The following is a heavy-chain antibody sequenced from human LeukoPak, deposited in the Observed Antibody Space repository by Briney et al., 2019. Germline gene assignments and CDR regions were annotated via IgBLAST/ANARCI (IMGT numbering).Heavy chain of an antibody. CDR1: GFTFSVSA. CDR2: VRSKANTYAT. CDR3: AKATGYLL. J-gene: IGHJ4*02. D-gene: IGHD1-14*01. V-gene: IGHV3-73*01. Sequence: SGGSLRLSCAASGFTFSVSAMHWVRQASGKGLEWVGRVRSKANTYATSYAASVKGRFTISRDDSKNMAYLQMKSLKTEDTAVYYCAKATGYLLWGQGTLVTVSS.